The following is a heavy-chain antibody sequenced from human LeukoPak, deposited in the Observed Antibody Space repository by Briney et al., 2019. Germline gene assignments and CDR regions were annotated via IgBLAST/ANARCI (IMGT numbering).Heavy chain of an antibody. CDR1: GYSINTGYY. D-gene: IGHD6-25*01. Sequence: PSETLSLTCTVSGYSINTGYYWGWIRQPPGKGLEWIGIIYHSGSTYYNTSLESRVTISVDTSKNQFSLRMTSVTAADTAVYYCARSGGEAAAAIDYWGPGTLVTVSS. CDR2: IYHSGST. V-gene: IGHV4-38-2*02. J-gene: IGHJ4*02. CDR3: ARSGGEAAAAIDY.